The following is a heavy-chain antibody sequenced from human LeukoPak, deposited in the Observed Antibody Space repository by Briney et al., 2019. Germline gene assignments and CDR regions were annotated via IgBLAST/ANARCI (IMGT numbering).Heavy chain of an antibody. J-gene: IGHJ4*02. V-gene: IGHV3-21*01. Sequence: GGSLRLSCAASGFTFISYSMNWVRQAPGKGLEWVSSIISSSSYIYYAHSVKGRFTISRDNAKNSLYLQMNSLRAEDTAVYYCARDRIPGVDYWGQGTLVIVS. CDR2: IISSSSYI. CDR1: GFTFISYS. CDR3: ARDRIPGVDY. D-gene: IGHD5-18*01.